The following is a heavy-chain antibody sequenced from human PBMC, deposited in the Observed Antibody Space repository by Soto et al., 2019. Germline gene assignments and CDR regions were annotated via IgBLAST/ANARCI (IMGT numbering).Heavy chain of an antibody. V-gene: IGHV1-2*04. CDR3: ATWVDYGDFEGFDF. CDR2: VDPNGGGS. Sequence: GASVKVSCKASGYSFSFYGINWVRQAPGQGLEWMGWVDPNGGGSNSAQKFQGSVTMTWDTSITTAYLDLTRLTTNDTATYFCATWVDYGDFEGFDFWGQGTLVTVSS. D-gene: IGHD4-17*01. CDR1: GYSFSFYG. J-gene: IGHJ4*02.